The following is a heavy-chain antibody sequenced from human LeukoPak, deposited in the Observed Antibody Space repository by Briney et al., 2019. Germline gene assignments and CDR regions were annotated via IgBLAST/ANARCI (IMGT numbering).Heavy chain of an antibody. D-gene: IGHD2-21*01. V-gene: IGHV3-33*01. Sequence: GRSLTLSCAASGFTFSNYGMHWVRQAPGKGLEWVAVIWYDGSEKYYADSVKGRFTISRDNAENTLYLQMNSLKAEDTAVYYCARGVRVVIPATVDTFDMWGQATTVTVSS. J-gene: IGHJ3*02. CDR3: ARGVRVVIPATVDTFDM. CDR1: GFTFSNYG. CDR2: IWYDGSEK.